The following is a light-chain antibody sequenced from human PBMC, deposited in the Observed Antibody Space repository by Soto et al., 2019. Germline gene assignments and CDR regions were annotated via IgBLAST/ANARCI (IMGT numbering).Light chain of an antibody. CDR3: TSYTSSSTPYV. V-gene: IGLV2-14*01. CDR2: DVS. CDR1: SSDVGGYTY. Sequence: QSVLTQPASVSGSPGQSITISCAGTSSDVGGYTYVSWYQQHPGKAPKLMIYDVSNRPSGVSNRFSGSKSGNTASLTISVLQAEDEADYYCTSYTSSSTPYVFGGGTKLTVL. J-gene: IGLJ1*01.